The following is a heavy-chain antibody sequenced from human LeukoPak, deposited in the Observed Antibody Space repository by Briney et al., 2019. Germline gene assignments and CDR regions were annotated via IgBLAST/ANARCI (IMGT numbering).Heavy chain of an antibody. J-gene: IGHJ6*02. CDR2: FDPEDGET. V-gene: IGHV1-24*01. CDR1: GYTLTELS. Sequence: GASVTVSCKVSGYTLTELSMHWVRQAPGKGLEWMGGFDPEDGETIYAQKFQGRVTMTEDTSTDTAYMELSSLRSEDTAVYYCATRGNVEMATISHPPSYGMDVWGQGTTVTVSS. CDR3: ATRGNVEMATISHPPSYGMDV. D-gene: IGHD5-24*01.